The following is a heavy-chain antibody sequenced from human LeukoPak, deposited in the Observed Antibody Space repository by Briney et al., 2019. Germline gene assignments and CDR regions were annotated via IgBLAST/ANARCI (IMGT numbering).Heavy chain of an antibody. Sequence: SGPALVKPTQTLTLTCTFSGFSLSTSGMRVNWIRQPPGKALEWLARIDWDDDKFYSTSLKTRLTISKDTSKNQVVLKMTNMDPGNTPTFYWPGMRGGYRYIDGMDVWGKGATVPLSS. CDR1: GFSLSTSGMR. J-gene: IGHJ6*04. CDR3: PGMRGGYRYIDGMDV. D-gene: IGHD5-18*01. CDR2: IDWDDDK. V-gene: IGHV2-70*04.